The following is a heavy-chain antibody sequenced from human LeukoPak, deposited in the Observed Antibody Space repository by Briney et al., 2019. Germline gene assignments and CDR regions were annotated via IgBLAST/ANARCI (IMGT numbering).Heavy chain of an antibody. J-gene: IGHJ4*02. Sequence: VASVKVSCKASGYTFTTHGISWVRQAPGQGLEWMGWISAYNGNTNYAQKLQGRVTMTTDTSTSTAYMELRSLRSDDTAVYYCARIYCSSTSCYPTSPPIDYWGQGTLVTVSS. CDR3: ARIYCSSTSCYPTSPPIDY. V-gene: IGHV1-18*01. CDR2: ISAYNGNT. D-gene: IGHD2-2*01. CDR1: GYTFTTHG.